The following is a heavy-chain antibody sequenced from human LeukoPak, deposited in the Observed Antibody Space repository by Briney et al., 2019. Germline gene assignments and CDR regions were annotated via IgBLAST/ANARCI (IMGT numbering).Heavy chain of an antibody. V-gene: IGHV4-59*12. J-gene: IGHJ6*03. CDR2: VYDSGAT. D-gene: IGHD1-1*01. CDR1: GGSISTYY. Sequence: KPSETLSLTCSVSGGSISTYYWSWVRQPPGKGLEWIGYVYDSGATNYNPSLKSRVTISVDTSKNQFSLKLSSVTAADTAVYYCARNTNWLTSLSYYMDVWGKGTTVTVSS. CDR3: ARNTNWLTSLSYYMDV.